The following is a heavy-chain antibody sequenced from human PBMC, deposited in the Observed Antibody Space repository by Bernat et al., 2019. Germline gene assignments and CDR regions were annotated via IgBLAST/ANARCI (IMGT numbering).Heavy chain of an antibody. Sequence: EVQLVESGGGLVKPGGSLRLSCAASGFTFSSYSMNWVRQAPGKGLEWVSYISSSSSYINYADSVKGRFTNSRDNAKNSLYLQMNSLRAEDTAVYYCARDSTNMVQGVPGYYYYYYMDVWGKGTTVTVSS. D-gene: IGHD3-10*01. V-gene: IGHV3-21*05. CDR1: GFTFSSYS. CDR3: ARDSTNMVQGVPGYYYYYYMDV. CDR2: ISSSSSYI. J-gene: IGHJ6*03.